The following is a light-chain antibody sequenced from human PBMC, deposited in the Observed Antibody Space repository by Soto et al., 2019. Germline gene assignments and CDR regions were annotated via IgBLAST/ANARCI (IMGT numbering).Light chain of an antibody. CDR1: QSVSSSY. CDR2: GAS. V-gene: IGKV3-20*01. J-gene: IGKJ1*01. Sequence: EIGLTQSPGTLSLSPGDRATLSCRASQSVSSSYLAWYQQKPGRAPRLLIYGASSRDTGIPDRFSGSGSGTDCTLTISRLEPEDFAVYYCQQYGSSPQTFGQGTKVEIK. CDR3: QQYGSSPQT.